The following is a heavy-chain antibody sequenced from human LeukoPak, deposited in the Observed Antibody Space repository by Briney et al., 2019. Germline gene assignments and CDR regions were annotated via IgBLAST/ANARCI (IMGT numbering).Heavy chain of an antibody. Sequence: PGGSLRLSCAASGFTFSSYAMYWVRQAPGKGLEWVAVISYDGSNKYYADSVKGRFTISRDNSKNTLYLQMNSLRAEDTAVYYCARDRSGSYPTALDYWGQGTLVTVSS. D-gene: IGHD1-26*01. CDR3: ARDRSGSYPTALDY. CDR2: ISYDGSNK. CDR1: GFTFSSYA. V-gene: IGHV3-30-3*01. J-gene: IGHJ4*02.